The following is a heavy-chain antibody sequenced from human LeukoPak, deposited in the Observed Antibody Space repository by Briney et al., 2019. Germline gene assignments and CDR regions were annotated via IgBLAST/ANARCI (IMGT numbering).Heavy chain of an antibody. D-gene: IGHD5-18*01. V-gene: IGHV1-2*02. J-gene: IGHJ6*03. CDR2: INPNSDNT. CDR3: ARDPYSYGFDYYYYYMDV. CDR1: GYTFTSYA. Sequence: ASVKVSCKASGYTFTSYAMHWVRQAPGQRLEWMGWINPNSDNTGYPQKFQGRVTMTRDTSISTAYMELSRLRSDDTAVYYCARDPYSYGFDYYYYYMDVWGIGTTVTVSS.